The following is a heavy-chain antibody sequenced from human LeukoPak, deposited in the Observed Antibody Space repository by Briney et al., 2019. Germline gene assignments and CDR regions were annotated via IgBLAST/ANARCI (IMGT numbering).Heavy chain of an antibody. CDR1: GYTFTGYY. J-gene: IGHJ4*02. CDR3: ARDPPSPTGTFDD. D-gene: IGHD1-1*01. V-gene: IGHV1-2*02. Sequence: GASVKVSCKASGYTFTGYYMHWVRQAPGQGLEWMGWINPNKSGTIYAQKFQGRVTLTSDSSISTAYMELNRLTSDDTAVYYCARDPPSPTGTFDDWGQGTLVTVSS. CDR2: INPNKSGT.